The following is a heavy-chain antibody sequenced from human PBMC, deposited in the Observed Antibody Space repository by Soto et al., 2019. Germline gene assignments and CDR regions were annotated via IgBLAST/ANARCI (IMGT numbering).Heavy chain of an antibody. D-gene: IGHD5-18*01. CDR1: GYTFTSYG. V-gene: IGHV1-18*01. J-gene: IGHJ4*02. Sequence: ASVKVSCKASGYTFTSYGISWVRQAPGQGLEWMGWISAYNGNTNYAQKLQGRVTMTTDTSTSTAYMELRSLRSDDTAVYYCARGGDTAMVTNDSKVFFDYWGQGTLVTVSS. CDR2: ISAYNGNT. CDR3: ARGGDTAMVTNDSKVFFDY.